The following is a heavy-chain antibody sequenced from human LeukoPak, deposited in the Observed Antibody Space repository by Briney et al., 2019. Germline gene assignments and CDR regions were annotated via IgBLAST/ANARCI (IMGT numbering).Heavy chain of an antibody. V-gene: IGHV3-21*01. CDR2: ISSSSSYI. Sequence: GGSLRLSCAASGFTFSSYSMNWVRQAPGKGLEWVSSISSSSSYIYYADSVKGRFTISRDNAKNSLYLQMNSLRAEDTAVYYCARDSSLYYYYYYGMHVWGKGTTVTVSS. J-gene: IGHJ6*04. D-gene: IGHD6-13*01. CDR3: ARDSSLYYYYYYGMHV. CDR1: GFTFSSYS.